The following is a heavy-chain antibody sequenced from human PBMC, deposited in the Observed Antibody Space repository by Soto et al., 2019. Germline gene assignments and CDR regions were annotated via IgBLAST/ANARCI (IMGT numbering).Heavy chain of an antibody. J-gene: IGHJ5*02. CDR2: IYHSGTT. Sequence: SETLSLTCAVYVGSFSGYSWSWIRQPPGKGLEWIGYIYHSGTTYYNPSLKSRVTISVDRSKNQFSLKLSSVTAADTAVYYCARSGGAYNWFDPWGQGTLVTVSS. V-gene: IGHV4-30-2*01. CDR3: ARSGGAYNWFDP. CDR1: VGSFSGYS. D-gene: IGHD2-21*01.